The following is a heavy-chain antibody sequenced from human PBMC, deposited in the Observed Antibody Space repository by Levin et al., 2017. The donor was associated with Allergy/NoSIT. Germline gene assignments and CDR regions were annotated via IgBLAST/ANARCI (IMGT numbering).Heavy chain of an antibody. V-gene: IGHV3-74*01. D-gene: IGHD2-15*01. J-gene: IGHJ4*02. CDR2: INADGGDT. CDR3: ASDWWRTVDN. CDR1: GFIFRDTW. Sequence: GGSLRLSCTASGFIFRDTWFHWVRQAPRKGLVWVSRINADGGDTIYADSVKGRFTISRDNAENTVYLQMNSLRVDDTAVYYCASDWWRTVDNWGQGTLVTVSS.